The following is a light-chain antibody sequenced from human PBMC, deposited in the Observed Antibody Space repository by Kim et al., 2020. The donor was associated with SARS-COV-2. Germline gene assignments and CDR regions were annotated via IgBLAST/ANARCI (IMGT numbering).Light chain of an antibody. CDR2: DVS. J-gene: IGLJ2*01. Sequence: QSVLTQPASVSGSPGQSITISCTGTSSDIGSYNLVSWYQQHPGKAPKLLIYDVSERPSGVSNRFSGSKSGNTASLTISGLQAEDEADYHCCSSAGSTTLVFGGGTQLTVL. V-gene: IGLV2-23*02. CDR1: SSDIGSYNL. CDR3: CSSAGSTTLV.